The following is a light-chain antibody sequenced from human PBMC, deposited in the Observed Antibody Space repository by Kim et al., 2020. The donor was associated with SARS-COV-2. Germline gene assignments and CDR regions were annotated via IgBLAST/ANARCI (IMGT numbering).Light chain of an antibody. CDR3: SSYTSSNIPYV. Sequence: QSIPIAFAETTSVIVHYYFFSWYQQHPGKPPKLMVYDVRNRPSGVSSRFSGSKSGNTASLTIFGLQTEDEATYYCSSYTSSNIPYVFGSGTKVTVL. J-gene: IGLJ1*01. CDR1: TSVIVHYYF. V-gene: IGLV2-14*03. CDR2: DVR.